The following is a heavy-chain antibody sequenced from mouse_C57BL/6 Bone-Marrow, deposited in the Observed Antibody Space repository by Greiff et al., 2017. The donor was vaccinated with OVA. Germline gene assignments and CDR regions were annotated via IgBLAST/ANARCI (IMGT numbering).Heavy chain of an antibody. CDR3: ARFVPYYHHDGDY. CDR2: INPNNGGT. J-gene: IGHJ2*01. V-gene: IGHV1-22*01. D-gene: IGHD2-4*01. Sequence: VQLQQSGPELVKPGASVKMSCKASGYTFTDYNMHWVKQSHGKSLEWIGYINPNNGGTSYNQKFKGKATLTVNKSSSTAYMELRSLTSEDSAVYYCARFVPYYHHDGDYWGQGTTLTVSS. CDR1: GYTFTDYN.